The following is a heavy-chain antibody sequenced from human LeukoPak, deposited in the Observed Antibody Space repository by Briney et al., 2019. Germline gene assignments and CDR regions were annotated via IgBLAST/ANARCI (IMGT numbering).Heavy chain of an antibody. Sequence: GASVKVSCKASGGTFSSYAISWVRQAPGQGLEWMGRIIPILGIANCAQKFQGRVTITADKSTSTAYMELSSLRSEDTAVYYCARELAIPAAIQWGQGTLVTVSS. D-gene: IGHD2-2*01. CDR2: IIPILGIA. V-gene: IGHV1-69*04. CDR3: ARELAIPAAIQ. CDR1: GGTFSSYA. J-gene: IGHJ4*02.